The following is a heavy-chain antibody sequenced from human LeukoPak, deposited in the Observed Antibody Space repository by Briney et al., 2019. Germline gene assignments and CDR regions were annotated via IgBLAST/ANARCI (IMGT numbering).Heavy chain of an antibody. CDR3: ARQYIDILTGYYRGELYWFFDL. J-gene: IGHJ2*01. V-gene: IGHV4-39*07. CDR2: IYYSGST. Sequence: NPSETLSLTCTVSGGSISSSSYYWGWIRQPPGKGLEWIGSIYYSGSTYYNPSPRSRVTISVDTSKNQFSLKLSSVTAADTAVYYCARQYIDILTGYYRGELYWFFDLWGRGTLVTVSS. D-gene: IGHD3-9*01. CDR1: GGSISSSSYY.